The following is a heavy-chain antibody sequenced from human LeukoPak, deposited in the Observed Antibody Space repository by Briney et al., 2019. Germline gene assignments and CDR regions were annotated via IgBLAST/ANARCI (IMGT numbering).Heavy chain of an antibody. D-gene: IGHD1-26*01. V-gene: IGHV3-21*01. CDR2: ISSSSSYI. J-gene: IGHJ4*02. CDR3: ASESSGSPDY. Sequence: GGSLRLSCAASGFTFSSYSMNWVRQAPGKGLEWVSSISSSSSYIYYADSVKGRFTISRDNAKNSLYLQMNSLRAEDTAVYYCASESSGSPDYWGQGTLVTVSS. CDR1: GFTFSSYS.